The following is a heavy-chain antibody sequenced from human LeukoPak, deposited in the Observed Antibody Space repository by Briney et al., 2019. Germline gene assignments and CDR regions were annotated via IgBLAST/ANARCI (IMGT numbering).Heavy chain of an antibody. J-gene: IGHJ4*02. CDR3: ASEGYYYDSRIFDY. D-gene: IGHD3-22*01. CDR1: GGSISSSSYY. Sequence: SETLSLTCTVSGGSISSSSYYWGWIRQPPGKGLEWIGSIYYSGSTYYNPSLKSRVTISVDTSKNQFSLKLSSVTAADTAVYYCASEGYYYDSRIFDYWGQGTLVTVSS. V-gene: IGHV4-39*07. CDR2: IYYSGST.